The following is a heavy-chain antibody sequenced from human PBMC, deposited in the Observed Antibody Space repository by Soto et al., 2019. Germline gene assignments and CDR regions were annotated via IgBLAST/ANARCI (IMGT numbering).Heavy chain of an antibody. Sequence: GASVKVSCKAFGFIFNNYAISWVRQAPGQGLEWMGWISANSGNTNYAQKLQGRVTMTTDTSTSTAHMELRSLRAEDTAVYYCARDSGYGSGASVNHYLDYWGHGTLVTVSS. D-gene: IGHD3-10*01. CDR1: GFIFNNYA. CDR2: ISANSGNT. CDR3: ARDSGYGSGASVNHYLDY. J-gene: IGHJ4*01. V-gene: IGHV1-18*04.